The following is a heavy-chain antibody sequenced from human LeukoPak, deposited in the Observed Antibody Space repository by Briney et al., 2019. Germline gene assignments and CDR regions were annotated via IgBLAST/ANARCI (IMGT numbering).Heavy chain of an antibody. V-gene: IGHV1-69*13. D-gene: IGHD4-17*01. CDR1: GGTFSSYA. CDR2: IIPIFGTA. Sequence: SVKVSCKATGGTFSSYAISWVRQAPGQGLEWMGGIIPIFGTANYAQKFQGRVTITADESTSTAYMELSSLRSEDTAVYYCARELPTTASPFDYWGQGTLVTVSS. J-gene: IGHJ4*02. CDR3: ARELPTTASPFDY.